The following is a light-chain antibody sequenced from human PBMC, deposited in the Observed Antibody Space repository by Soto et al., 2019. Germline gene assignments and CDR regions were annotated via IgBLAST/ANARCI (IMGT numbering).Light chain of an antibody. Sequence: QSVLTQPPPASGTPGQRVTISCSGSSSNVGGNPVNWYQHVPTTAPKLLIYTNTQRPSGVPDRFSGSKSGTSASLAISGLQSEDEADYYCASWDDSLNGPVFGTGTKVTAL. CDR2: TNT. CDR3: ASWDDSLNGPV. CDR1: SSNVGGNP. J-gene: IGLJ1*01. V-gene: IGLV1-44*01.